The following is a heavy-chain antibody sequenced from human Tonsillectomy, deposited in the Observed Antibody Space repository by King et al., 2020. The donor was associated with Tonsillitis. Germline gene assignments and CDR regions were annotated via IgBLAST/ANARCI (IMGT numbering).Heavy chain of an antibody. Sequence: QLVQSGAEVKKPGASVKVSCKASGYPFISYAIHWVRQAPGQGRECMGWINAGSGYTKYSQKFQGRVTINRDTSASTVYMGLSSLRTEDTAVFYWARLEGVAGTGAPIWFDPWGQGTLVTVSS. J-gene: IGHJ5*02. CDR1: GYPFISYA. V-gene: IGHV1-3*01. CDR3: ARLEGVAGTGAPIWFDP. CDR2: INAGSGYT. D-gene: IGHD6-19*01.